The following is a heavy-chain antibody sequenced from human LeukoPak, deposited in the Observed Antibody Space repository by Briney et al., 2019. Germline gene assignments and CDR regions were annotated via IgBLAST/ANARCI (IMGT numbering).Heavy chain of an antibody. CDR1: GFTFSNYW. CDR3: ARYSSGYSDY. D-gene: IGHD3-22*01. V-gene: IGHV4-34*01. CDR2: INHSGST. J-gene: IGHJ4*02. Sequence: PGGSLRLSCAASGFTFSNYWMSWVRQPPGKGLEWIGEINHSGSTSYNPSLKSRVTISVDTSKNQFSLKLSSVTAADTAVYYCARYSSGYSDYWGQGTLVTVSS.